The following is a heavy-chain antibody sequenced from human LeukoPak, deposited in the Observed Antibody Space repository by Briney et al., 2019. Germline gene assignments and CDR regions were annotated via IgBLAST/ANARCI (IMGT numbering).Heavy chain of an antibody. CDR1: GFSFSSYG. Sequence: GGSLRLSCAASGFSFSSYGMHWVRQAPGKGLEWVAFIRYDGSNKYYADSVKGRFTISRDNSKNTLYLQMHSLRAEDTAVCYCAKDGEPEAFWTYYYSSGSYRNWFDPWGQGTLVTVSS. CDR3: AKDGEPEAFWTYYYSSGSYRNWFDP. D-gene: IGHD3-10*01. J-gene: IGHJ5*02. V-gene: IGHV3-30*02. CDR2: IRYDGSNK.